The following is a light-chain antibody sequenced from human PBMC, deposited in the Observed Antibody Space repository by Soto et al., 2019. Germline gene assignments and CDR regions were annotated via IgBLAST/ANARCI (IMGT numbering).Light chain of an antibody. CDR1: QGISSW. CDR3: QQASRIPFT. CDR2: GAS. Sequence: DIQMTQSPSSVSASVGDRVTITCRASQGISSWLAWYQQKPGKAPKLLIYGASSLQSGVPSWFSGSGTGTAFTLTISSLQPEEFPTYYCQQASRIPFTFGPGNKVDI. V-gene: IGKV1D-12*01. J-gene: IGKJ3*01.